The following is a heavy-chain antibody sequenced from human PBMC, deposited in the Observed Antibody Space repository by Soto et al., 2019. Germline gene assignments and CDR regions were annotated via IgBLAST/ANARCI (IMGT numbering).Heavy chain of an antibody. CDR3: ARHHYGDYGNFDY. Sequence: PSETLSLTCAVSSGSISSGGYSWSWIRQPPGKGLEWIGYMYHSGSTYYNPSLKSRVTISIDRSKNQFSLKLSSVTAADTAVYYCARHHYGDYGNFDYWGQGTLVTVSS. V-gene: IGHV4-30-2*01. D-gene: IGHD4-17*01. J-gene: IGHJ4*02. CDR1: SGSISSGGYS. CDR2: MYHSGST.